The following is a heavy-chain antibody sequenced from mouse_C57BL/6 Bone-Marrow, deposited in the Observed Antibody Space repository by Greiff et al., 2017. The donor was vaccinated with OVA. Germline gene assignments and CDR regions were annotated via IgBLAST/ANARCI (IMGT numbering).Heavy chain of an antibody. CDR2: IYPGSGST. D-gene: IGHD1-1*01. Sequence: VQLQQSGAELVKPGASVKMSCKASGYTFTSYWITWVKQRPGQGLEWIGDIYPGSGSTNYNEKFKSKATLTVDTSSSTAYMQLSSLTSEDSAVYYCARRGWLLRFPYYFDYWGQGTTLTVSS. CDR1: GYTFTSYW. J-gene: IGHJ2*01. V-gene: IGHV1-55*01. CDR3: ARRGWLLRFPYYFDY.